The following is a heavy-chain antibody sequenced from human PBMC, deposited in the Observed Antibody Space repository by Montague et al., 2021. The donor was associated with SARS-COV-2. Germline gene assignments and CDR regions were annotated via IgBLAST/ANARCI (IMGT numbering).Heavy chain of an antibody. J-gene: IGHJ4*02. CDR3: ARAERGSCGDGNCYQDFFNY. D-gene: IGHD2-15*01. V-gene: IGHV6-1*01. CDR2: TYYRSEWYS. CDR1: GDSVSTNSGT. Sequence: CAISGDSVSTNSGTWNWVRLSPSRGLEWLGRTYYRSEWYSDYSVSVKSRISINPDTSKNQFSLRLNSVTPEDTAVYYCARAERGSCGDGNCYQDFFNYWGQGTLVTVSS.